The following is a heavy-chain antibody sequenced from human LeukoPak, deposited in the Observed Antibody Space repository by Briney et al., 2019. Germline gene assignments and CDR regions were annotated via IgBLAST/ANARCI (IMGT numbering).Heavy chain of an antibody. CDR3: AKSAGHCSDGLCYSYNWFDP. J-gene: IGHJ5*02. CDR1: GYRFADYW. CDR2: VFPDDSDT. V-gene: IGHV5-51*01. D-gene: IGHD2-8*01. Sequence: GESLKISCKGSGYRFADYWIGWVRQMPGKGLEWMGLVFPDDSDTRYNPSFQGQVTISADKSISTAYLQWNSLKASDTAMYYCAKSAGHCSDGLCYSYNWFDPWGQGTLVTVSS.